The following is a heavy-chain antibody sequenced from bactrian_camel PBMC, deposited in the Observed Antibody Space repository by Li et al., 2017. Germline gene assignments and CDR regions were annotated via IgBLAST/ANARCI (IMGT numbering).Heavy chain of an antibody. V-gene: IGHV3S42*01. Sequence: DVQLVESGGGSVQAGGSLRLSCAASGYPYTAGCMGWFRQTVGKEREGVVGVDSDGAATYVAPVKDRFNISRDNAKNTLYLETNNLKPEDTAMYYCAAVSTTVVAKAVCREVWDYYPMDYWGQGTQVTVST. CDR1: GYPYTAGC. J-gene: IGHJ7*01. CDR2: VDSDGAA. D-gene: IGHD5*01.